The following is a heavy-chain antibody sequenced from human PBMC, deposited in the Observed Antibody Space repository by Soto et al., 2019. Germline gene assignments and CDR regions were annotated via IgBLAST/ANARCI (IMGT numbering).Heavy chain of an antibody. J-gene: IGHJ4*02. Sequence: SVTLSLTCAVSSGSNSSSNWWSWVRQPPGKGLEWIGEIYHSGSTNYNPSLKSRVTISVDKSKNQFSLKLSSVTAADTAVYYCARGLAYNWNAFDYWGQGTLVTVSS. CDR3: ARGLAYNWNAFDY. CDR2: IYHSGST. D-gene: IGHD1-1*01. CDR1: SGSNSSSNW. V-gene: IGHV4-4*02.